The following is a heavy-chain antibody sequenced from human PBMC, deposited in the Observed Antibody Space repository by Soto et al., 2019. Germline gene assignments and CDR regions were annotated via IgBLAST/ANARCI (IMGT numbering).Heavy chain of an antibody. V-gene: IGHV3-23*01. Sequence: EVQLLESGGGLVQPGGSLRLSCAASGFTFSSYAMSWVRQAPGKGLEWVSAISGSGGSTYYADSVKGRSTISRDNSKNTLHLQMNRLRAEDTAVYYSAKSAAGTNYYYSMDVWGKGTTVTVSS. CDR1: GFTFSSYA. D-gene: IGHD6-13*01. CDR2: ISGSGGST. J-gene: IGHJ6*03. CDR3: AKSAAGTNYYYSMDV.